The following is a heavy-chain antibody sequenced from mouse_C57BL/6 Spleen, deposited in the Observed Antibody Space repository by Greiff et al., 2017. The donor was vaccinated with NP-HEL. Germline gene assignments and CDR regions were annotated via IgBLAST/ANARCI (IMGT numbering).Heavy chain of an antibody. Sequence: DVKLVESGGGLVKPGGSLKLSCAASGFTFSSYAMSWVRQTPEKRLEWVATISDGGSYTYYPDNVKGRFTISRDNAKNNLYLQMSHLKSEDTAMYYCAREDYGSSSYFDYWGQGTTLTVSS. CDR1: GFTFSSYA. D-gene: IGHD1-1*01. CDR3: AREDYGSSSYFDY. CDR2: ISDGGSYT. V-gene: IGHV5-4*01. J-gene: IGHJ2*01.